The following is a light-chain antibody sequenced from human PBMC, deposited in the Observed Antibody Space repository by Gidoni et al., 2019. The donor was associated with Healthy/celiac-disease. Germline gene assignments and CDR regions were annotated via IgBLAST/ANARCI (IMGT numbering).Light chain of an antibody. J-gene: IGKJ2*01. V-gene: IGKV3-11*01. CDR2: DAS. Sequence: EIVLTQSPATLSLSPGDRATLSCRASQSVSSYLAWYQQKPGQAPRLLIYDASNMATGIPARFSGSGSGTDFTLTISSLEPEDFAVYYCQQRSNWPPVTFGQXTKLEIK. CDR1: QSVSSY. CDR3: QQRSNWPPVT.